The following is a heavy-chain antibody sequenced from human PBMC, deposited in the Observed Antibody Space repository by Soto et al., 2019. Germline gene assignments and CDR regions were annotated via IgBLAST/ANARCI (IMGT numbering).Heavy chain of an antibody. CDR3: AREGGGILRFLLAGRAPYNYYGMDV. Sequence: ASVKVSCKASGYTFTGYYMHWVRQAPGQGLEWMGWINPNSGGTTYAQKFQGWVTMTRDTSISTAYMELSRLRSDDTAVYYCAREGGGILRFLLAGRAPYNYYGMDVWGQGTTVTVSS. CDR2: INPNSGGT. CDR1: GYTFTGYY. D-gene: IGHD3-3*01. J-gene: IGHJ6*02. V-gene: IGHV1-2*04.